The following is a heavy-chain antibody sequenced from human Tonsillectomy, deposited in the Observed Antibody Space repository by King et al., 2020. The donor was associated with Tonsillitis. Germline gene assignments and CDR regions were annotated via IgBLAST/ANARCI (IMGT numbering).Heavy chain of an antibody. D-gene: IGHD3-10*01. CDR2: ISYDGSNK. J-gene: IGHJ6*02. CDR1: GFIFSSYA. CDR3: ARSYGSGSYWYYYGMDV. Sequence: VQLVESGGGVVQPGRSLRLSCAASGFIFSSYAMHWVRQAPGKGLEWVAVISYDGSNKYYADSVKGRFTISRDISKNTLYLQMNSLRAEDTAVYYCARSYGSGSYWYYYGMDVWGQGTTDTVSS. V-gene: IGHV3-33*05.